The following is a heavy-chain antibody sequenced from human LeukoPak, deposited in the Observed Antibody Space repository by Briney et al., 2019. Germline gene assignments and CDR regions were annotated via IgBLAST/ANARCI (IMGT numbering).Heavy chain of an antibody. V-gene: IGHV3-23*01. Sequence: PGGSLRLSCTSSGFTFSSDAMTWVRQAPGKGLEWVSSISGSGDVTYYADSVKGRFTISRDNAKNSLYLQMNSLRAEDTALYYCARAERWLQLPDAFDIWGQGTMVTVSS. CDR2: ISGSGDVT. D-gene: IGHD5-24*01. J-gene: IGHJ3*02. CDR1: GFTFSSDA. CDR3: ARAERWLQLPDAFDI.